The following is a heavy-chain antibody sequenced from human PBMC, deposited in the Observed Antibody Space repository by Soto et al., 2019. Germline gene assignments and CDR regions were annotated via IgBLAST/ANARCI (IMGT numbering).Heavy chain of an antibody. V-gene: IGHV6-1*01. D-gene: IGHD1-1*01. CDR1: GDSASTNRAA. J-gene: IGHJ6*03. CDR3: ARGSWDDVSGHYYMDV. Sequence: QVQLQQSGPGLVKPSQPLSPTCDISGDSASTNRAAGNWIRQTPSRGLEWLGRAYYRSKWYSNYAKTEKSRVTVNPDTFKNPFSPQLKPLTPEDPAVYYCARGSWDDVSGHYYMDVWGKGTTVTVSS. CDR2: AYYRSKWYS.